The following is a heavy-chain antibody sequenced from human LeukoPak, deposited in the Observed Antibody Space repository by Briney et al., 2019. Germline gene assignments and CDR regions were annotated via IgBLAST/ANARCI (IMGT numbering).Heavy chain of an antibody. CDR3: AKDPMTTVTTVDSD. V-gene: IGHV3-23*01. CDR1: GFTFSSYA. J-gene: IGHJ4*02. D-gene: IGHD4-17*01. Sequence: GGSLRLSCAASGFTFSSYAMSWVRQAPGKGLEWVSSISGPDNDTYYTDSVKGRFSISRDNSKNTLYLQMNSLRAEDTAVYYCAKDPMTTVTTVDSDWGQGTLVTVSS. CDR2: ISGPDNDT.